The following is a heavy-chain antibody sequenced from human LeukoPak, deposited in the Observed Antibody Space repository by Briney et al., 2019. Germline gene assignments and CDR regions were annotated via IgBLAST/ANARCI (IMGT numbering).Heavy chain of an antibody. V-gene: IGHV1-69*13. CDR2: IIPIFGTA. J-gene: IGHJ6*02. D-gene: IGHD6-13*01. CDR3: ARAWYSSSWYKGNYYYGMDV. Sequence: GASVKVSCKASGGTFSSYAISWVRQAPGQGLEWMGGIIPIFGTANYAQKFQGRVTITADESTSTAYMELSSLRSEDTAVYYCARAWYSSSWYKGNYYYGMDVWGQGATVTVS. CDR1: GGTFSSYA.